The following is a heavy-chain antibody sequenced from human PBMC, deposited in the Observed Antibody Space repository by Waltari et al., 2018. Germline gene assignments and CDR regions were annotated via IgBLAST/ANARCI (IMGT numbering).Heavy chain of an antibody. CDR2: IMPDNSET. Sequence: QVQLVQSGAEAKKPVSWVRVSFRASGRTFTSDTINWVRQAPGKGLEWMGRIMPDNSETEYAVKFQGRITMAADTSTGTVYMELSSLRSDDTAVYYCAGGDGGYYYHKMDVWGQGTTVTVSS. CDR3: AGGDGGYYYHKMDV. V-gene: IGHV1-69*02. J-gene: IGHJ6*02. D-gene: IGHD3-22*01. CDR1: GRTFTSDT.